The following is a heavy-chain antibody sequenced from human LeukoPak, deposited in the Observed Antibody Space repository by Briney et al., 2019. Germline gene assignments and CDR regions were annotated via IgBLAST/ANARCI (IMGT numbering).Heavy chain of an antibody. CDR3: AHRDLGLHIAAAGTGWFDP. V-gene: IGHV2-5*02. D-gene: IGHD6-13*01. CDR1: GFSLSTSGVG. CDR2: IYWDDDK. Sequence: SGPTLVNPTQTLTLTCTFSGFSLSTSGVGVGWIRQPPGKALEWLALIYWDDDKRYSPSLKSRLTITKDTSKNQVVLTMTNMDPVDTATYYCAHRDLGLHIAAAGTGWFDPWGQGTLVTVSS. J-gene: IGHJ5*02.